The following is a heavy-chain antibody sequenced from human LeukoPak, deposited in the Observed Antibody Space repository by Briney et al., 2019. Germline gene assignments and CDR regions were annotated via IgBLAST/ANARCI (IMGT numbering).Heavy chain of an antibody. D-gene: IGHD1-26*01. J-gene: IGHJ4*02. CDR3: AREEWELPRDY. V-gene: IGHV4-34*01. CDR2: INHSGST. CDR1: GGSFSGYY. Sequence: SETLSLTCAVYGGSFSGYYWSWIRQPPGKGLEWIGEINHSGSTNYNPSLKSRVTISVDTSENQFSLKLSSVTAADTAVYYCAREEWELPRDYWGREPWSPSPQ.